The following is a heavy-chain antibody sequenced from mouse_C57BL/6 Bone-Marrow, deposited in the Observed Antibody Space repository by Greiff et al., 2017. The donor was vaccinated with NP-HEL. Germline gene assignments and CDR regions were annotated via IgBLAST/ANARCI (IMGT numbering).Heavy chain of an antibody. V-gene: IGHV1-59*01. J-gene: IGHJ2*01. D-gene: IGHD2-2*01. CDR3: ARSTMVTDYYFDY. CDR2: IDPSDSYT. CDR1: GYTFTSYW. Sequence: QVQLQQPGAELVRPGTSVKLSCKASGYTFTSYWMHWVKQRPGQGLEWIGVIDPSDSYTNYKQKFKGKATLTLDTSSSTAYMQLSSLTSEDSAVYYCARSTMVTDYYFDYWGQGTTLTVSS.